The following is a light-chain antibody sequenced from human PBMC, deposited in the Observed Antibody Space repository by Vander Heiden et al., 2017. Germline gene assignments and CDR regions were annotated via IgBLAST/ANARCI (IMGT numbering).Light chain of an antibody. CDR3: AAWDGRLNGWV. Sequence: SVLTERPSASGPAGQRVTISGFGSNSNIGSHYVNWYRQLPGTAPDLLIFRNDQWPAEVPDRLSGATAGTSAALLISGLQCEDEAYEYWAAWDGRLNGWVFGGGTKVTVL. J-gene: IGLJ3*02. CDR1: NSNIGSHY. V-gene: IGLV1-44*01. CDR2: RND.